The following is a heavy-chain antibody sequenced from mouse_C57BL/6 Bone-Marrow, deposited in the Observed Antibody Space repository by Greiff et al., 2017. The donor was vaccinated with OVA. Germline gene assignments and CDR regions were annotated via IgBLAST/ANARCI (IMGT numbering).Heavy chain of an antibody. V-gene: IGHV1-7*01. CDR2: INPRSGKT. CDR3: ARSRYSNSAD. D-gene: IGHD2-5*01. CDR1: GYTFTSYW. J-gene: IGHJ3*01. Sequence: QVQLKESGAELAKPGASVKLSCKASGYTFTSYWMHWVKQRPGQGLEWIGYINPRSGKTKYNQKFKDKATLTADKSSSTADMQLSSLTYEDSAVYYWARSRYSNSADWGQGTRVTVSA.